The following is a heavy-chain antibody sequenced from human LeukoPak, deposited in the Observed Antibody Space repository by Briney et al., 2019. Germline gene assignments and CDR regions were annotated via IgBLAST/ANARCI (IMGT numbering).Heavy chain of an antibody. J-gene: IGHJ6*02. CDR1: GYSFTSYW. CDR3: ARYSGYDWRGYYYYGMDA. CDR2: IYPGDSDT. V-gene: IGHV5-51*01. Sequence: GESLKISCKGSGYSFTSYWIGWVRQMPGKGLDWMGIIYPGDSDTRYSPSFQGQVTISADKSISTAYLQWSSLKASDTAMYYCARYSGYDWRGYYYYGMDAWGQGTTVTVSS. D-gene: IGHD5-12*01.